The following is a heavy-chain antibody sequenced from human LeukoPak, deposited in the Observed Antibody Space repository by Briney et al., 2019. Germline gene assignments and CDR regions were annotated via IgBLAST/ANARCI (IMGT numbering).Heavy chain of an antibody. CDR2: IYYSGRT. CDR1: GGSISRSSYN. CDR3: ARIITYYDFSCWFDP. V-gene: IGHV4-39*01. Sequence: SETLSLTCSASGGSISRSSYNWGWIRQPPGKGLEWIGNIYYSGRTYYNPSLKSRVTISVDTSKNQFPLKLSSVTAADTAVYYCARIITYYDFSCWFDPWAREPWSPSPQ. D-gene: IGHD3-3*01. J-gene: IGHJ5*02.